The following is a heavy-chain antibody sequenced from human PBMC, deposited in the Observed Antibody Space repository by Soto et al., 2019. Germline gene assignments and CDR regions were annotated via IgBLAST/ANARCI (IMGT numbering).Heavy chain of an antibody. V-gene: IGHV1-2*02. CDR1: GYTFTGYY. J-gene: IGHJ4*02. CDR3: ARDGITVPGTGDY. CDR2: INPNSGGT. Sequence: QVQLVQSGADVKKPGASVKVSCKASGYTFTGYYIHWVRQAPGQGLEWMGWINPNSGGTNYAQKFQGRVTMTRDTSISTACMQLSRLRSDDTAVFYCARDGITVPGTGDYWGQGTLVTVSS. D-gene: IGHD6-19*01.